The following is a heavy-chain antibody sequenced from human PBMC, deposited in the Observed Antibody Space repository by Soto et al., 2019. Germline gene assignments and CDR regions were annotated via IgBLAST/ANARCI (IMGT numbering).Heavy chain of an antibody. CDR3: AKDGAPRYCSGRSCHPAGAY. Sequence: QVQLVESGGGVVQPGRSLRLSCAGSGFTFSNYGLHWVRQTPGKGLEWVAFISHDGSNKYYADSVKGRFTISRDSSKSTLYLQMDSLRVVDTAVYYCAKDGAPRYCSGRSCHPAGAYWGQGTLVTVSS. D-gene: IGHD2-15*01. V-gene: IGHV3-30*18. CDR1: GFTFSNYG. CDR2: ISHDGSNK. J-gene: IGHJ4*02.